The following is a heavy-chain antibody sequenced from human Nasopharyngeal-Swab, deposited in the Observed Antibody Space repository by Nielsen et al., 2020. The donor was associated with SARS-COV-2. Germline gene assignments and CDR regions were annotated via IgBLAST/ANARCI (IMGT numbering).Heavy chain of an antibody. J-gene: IGHJ4*02. CDR3: ASGHIVATSYYFDY. CDR1: GGSFSGYY. Sequence: LRLSCAVYGGSFSGYYWSWIRQPPGKGLEWIGEINHSGSTNYNPSLKSRVTISVDTSKNQFSLKLSSVTAADTAVYYCASGHIVATSYYFDYWGQGTLVTVSS. V-gene: IGHV4-34*01. D-gene: IGHD5-12*01. CDR2: INHSGST.